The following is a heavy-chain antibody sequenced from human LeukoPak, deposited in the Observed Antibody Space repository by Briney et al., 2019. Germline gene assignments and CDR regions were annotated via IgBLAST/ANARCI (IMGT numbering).Heavy chain of an antibody. CDR3: AKGYYDYVWGSYHFDY. J-gene: IGHJ4*02. CDR2: ISGSGGST. Sequence: GGSLRLSCAASGSTFSSYSMNWVRQAPGKGLEWVSAISGSGGSTYYADSVKGRFTISRDNFRDTLYLQMNSLRAEDTAVYYCAKGYYDYVWGSYHFDYWGQGTLVTVSS. D-gene: IGHD3-16*02. V-gene: IGHV3-23*01. CDR1: GSTFSSYS.